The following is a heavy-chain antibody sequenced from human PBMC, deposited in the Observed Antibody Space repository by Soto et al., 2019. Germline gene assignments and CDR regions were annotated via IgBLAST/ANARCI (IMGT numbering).Heavy chain of an antibody. CDR2: IDYSGGT. D-gene: IGHD3-10*01. J-gene: IGHJ5*02. CDR3: ARRTPLYASESSRFDP. CDR1: GGSISSSDSY. Sequence: SETLSLTCTVSGGSISSSDSYWGWIRRPPGKGLEWVGTIDYSGGTTYNPSLVSRVTISVDTSKNQFSLRLSFVTAADTAVYYCARRTPLYASESSRFDPWGQGALVTVSS. V-gene: IGHV4-39*01.